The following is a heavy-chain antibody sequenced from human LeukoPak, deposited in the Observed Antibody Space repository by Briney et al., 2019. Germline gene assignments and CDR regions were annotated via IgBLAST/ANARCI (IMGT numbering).Heavy chain of an antibody. CDR2: ISVSGGST. D-gene: IGHD3-10*01. J-gene: IGHJ4*02. V-gene: IGHV3-23*01. CDR1: GFTFSSYA. CDR3: AKDLTLVRGVIDY. Sequence: GGSLRLSCAASGFTFSSYALSWVRQAPGKGLEWVSSISVSGGSTYYADSVKGRFTISRDNSKNTLYLQMNSLRAEDTAVYYCAKDLTLVRGVIDYWGQGTLVTASS.